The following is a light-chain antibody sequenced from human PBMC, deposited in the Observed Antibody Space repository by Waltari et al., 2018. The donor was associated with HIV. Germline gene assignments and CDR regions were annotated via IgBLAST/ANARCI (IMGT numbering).Light chain of an antibody. CDR1: KLGNKY. CDR2: ENN. Sequence: SYEVTQPPSVSVSPGQTASITCSGHKLGNKYTAWYQQKPGQSPVLVIYENNKRRSGSPERCSGSNSGDTATLTISGTQAMDEADYYCQAWDSSTGVFGGGTRLTVL. CDR3: QAWDSSTGV. J-gene: IGLJ3*02. V-gene: IGLV3-1*01.